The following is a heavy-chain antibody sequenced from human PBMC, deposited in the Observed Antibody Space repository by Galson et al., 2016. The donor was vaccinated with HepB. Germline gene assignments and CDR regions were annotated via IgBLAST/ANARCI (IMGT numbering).Heavy chain of an antibody. V-gene: IGHV1-46*01. Sequence: SVKVSCKASGYRFTSNKLRWVRQAPGQGLELMGTLNPSDGDTDYAQKFRGRVTMTRDTSTSTFYMALVSLRSDDTALYFCARANSSSSAWSAMDVWGQGTTVTVSS. D-gene: IGHD6-6*01. CDR3: ARANSSSSAWSAMDV. CDR1: GYRFTSNK. J-gene: IGHJ6*02. CDR2: LNPSDGDT.